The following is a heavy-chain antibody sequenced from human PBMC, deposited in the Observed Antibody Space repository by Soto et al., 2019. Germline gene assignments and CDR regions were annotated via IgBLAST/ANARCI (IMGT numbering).Heavy chain of an antibody. V-gene: IGHV3-30*09. CDR2: ISYDGSNK. CDR3: ATVELLPGRDV. D-gene: IGHD1-26*01. J-gene: IGHJ6*02. Sequence: QVQVVESGGGVVQPGRSLRLSCAASGFTFSSYAMHWVRQAPGKGLEWVALISYDGSNKYYADSVKGRFAISRDNAKNTRYLHTNILRAEEATVYYFATVELLPGRDVGCQGTTVTVSS. CDR1: GFTFSSYA.